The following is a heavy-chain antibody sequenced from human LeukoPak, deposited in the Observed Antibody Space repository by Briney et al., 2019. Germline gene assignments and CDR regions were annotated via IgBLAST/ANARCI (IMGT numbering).Heavy chain of an antibody. D-gene: IGHD3-22*01. CDR2: IYYNGNT. V-gene: IGHV4-39*01. J-gene: IGHJ4*02. CDR1: GGSFSDYY. CDR3: ASQYDSSGYLVGFDY. Sequence: TPSETLSLTCAVYGGSFSDYYWAWIRQPPGKGPEWIGSIYYNGNTYYNPSLKSRVTISIDTSKNKFSLKLTSVTAADTAVYYCASQYDSSGYLVGFDYWGQGTLVTVSS.